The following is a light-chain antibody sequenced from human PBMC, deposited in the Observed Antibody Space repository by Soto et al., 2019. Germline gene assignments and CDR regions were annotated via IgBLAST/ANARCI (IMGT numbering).Light chain of an antibody. J-gene: IGKJ2*01. Sequence: DIQMTQSPSSLSASVGDRVTITCRASQSTNNYLNWYQQKPGKAPRLLIYAASTLQSGVPSRFSGSGSWTDFTLTIASLQPEEFATYHCQQSYRTPYTFGQGTKLEIK. V-gene: IGKV1-39*01. CDR1: QSTNNY. CDR2: AAS. CDR3: QQSYRTPYT.